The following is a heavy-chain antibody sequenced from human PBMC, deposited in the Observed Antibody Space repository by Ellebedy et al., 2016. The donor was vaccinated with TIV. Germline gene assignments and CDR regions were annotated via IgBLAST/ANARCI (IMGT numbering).Heavy chain of an antibody. Sequence: GESLKISXAASGFTFSDYWMNWVRQAPGKGLEWVSYISTSGSTIYYADSVKGRFTISRDNAKNSLYLQMNSLRVEDTAVYYCATHYDTSGYYYGYWGQGTLLTVSP. V-gene: IGHV3-11*04. CDR1: GFTFSDYW. CDR3: ATHYDTSGYYYGY. J-gene: IGHJ4*02. D-gene: IGHD3-22*01. CDR2: ISTSGSTI.